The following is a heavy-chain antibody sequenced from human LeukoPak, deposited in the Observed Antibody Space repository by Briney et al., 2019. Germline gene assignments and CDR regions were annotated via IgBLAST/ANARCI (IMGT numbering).Heavy chain of an antibody. CDR1: GYTFTGYY. CDR3: ARGGDPVAAAYYYYYMDV. D-gene: IGHD6-13*01. Sequence: ASVKVSCKASGYTFTGYYMHWVRQAPGQGLEWTGWINPNSGGTNYAQKFQGRVTMTRDTSISTAYMELSRLRSDDTAVYYCARGGDPVAAAYYYYYMDVWGKGTTVTVSS. J-gene: IGHJ6*03. CDR2: INPNSGGT. V-gene: IGHV1-2*02.